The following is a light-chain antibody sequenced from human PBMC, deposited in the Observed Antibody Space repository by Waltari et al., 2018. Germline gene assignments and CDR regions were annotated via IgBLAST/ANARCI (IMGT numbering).Light chain of an antibody. CDR2: EVS. J-gene: IGLJ2*01. V-gene: IGLV2-14*01. CDR1: SSDVGGYNY. CDR3: SSYTSSSTLV. Sequence: QSALTQPASVSGSPGQSITISCTGTSSDVGGYNYVSWYQQHPGKAPKLMIFEVSNRPEGFSNRFSGSKSGNTHSLTISGVQAEDEADYDCSSYTSSSTLVFGGGTKLTVL.